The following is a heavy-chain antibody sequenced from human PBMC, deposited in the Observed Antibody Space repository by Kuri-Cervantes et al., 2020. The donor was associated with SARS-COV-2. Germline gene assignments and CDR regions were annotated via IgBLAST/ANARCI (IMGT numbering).Heavy chain of an antibody. Sequence: SETLSLTCTVSGGSISSSSYYWGWIRQPPGKGLEWIGSIYYSGSTYYNPSLKSRVTISADTSKNQFSLKLSSVTAADTAVYYCARDLHYCGSGSYFHYWGQGTLVTVSS. V-gene: IGHV4-39*07. CDR2: IYYSGST. D-gene: IGHD3-10*01. CDR3: ARDLHYCGSGSYFHY. J-gene: IGHJ4*02. CDR1: GGSISSSSYY.